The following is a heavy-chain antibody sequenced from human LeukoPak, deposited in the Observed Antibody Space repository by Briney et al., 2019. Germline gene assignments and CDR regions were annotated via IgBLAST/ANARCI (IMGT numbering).Heavy chain of an antibody. J-gene: IGHJ4*02. V-gene: IGHV4-59*01. D-gene: IGHD5-12*01. Sequence: LETLSLTCSVSGGSISSYYCSWIRQPPGNGLEWTGYIYYSGRTNYNPSLKSRVTISVDTSKNQFSLKLSSVTAADTDVYYWARDQSGVDYWGQGTLVTVSS. CDR2: IYYSGRT. CDR1: GGSISSYY. CDR3: ARDQSGVDY.